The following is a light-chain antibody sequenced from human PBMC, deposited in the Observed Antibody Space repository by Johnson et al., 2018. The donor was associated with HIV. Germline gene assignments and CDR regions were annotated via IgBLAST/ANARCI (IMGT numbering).Light chain of an antibody. Sequence: QSVLTQPPSVSAAPGQRVTISCSGSTSNFENYYVSWYQHLPGTAPKLLIYDNNKRPSGIPDRFSGSKSGTSATLGITGLQTGDEADYYCRTWDSSHYVFGTGTKVTVL. V-gene: IGLV1-51*01. CDR2: DNN. CDR1: TSNFENYY. CDR3: RTWDSSHYV. J-gene: IGLJ1*01.